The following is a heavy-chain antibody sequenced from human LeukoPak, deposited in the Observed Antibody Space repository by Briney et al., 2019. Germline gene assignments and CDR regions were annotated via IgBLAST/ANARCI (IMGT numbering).Heavy chain of an antibody. CDR1: GFTFSSYS. CDR2: ISSSSSYI. CDR3: ERVFGYSRRNAPRYFDY. J-gene: IGHJ4*02. D-gene: IGHD6-13*01. Sequence: GGSLRLSCAASGFTFSSYSMNWVRQAPGKGLEWVSSISSSSSYIYYADSVKGRFTISRDNANNSLYLQMNSLRAEDTAVYYCERVFGYSRRNAPRYFDYWGQGTLVTVSS. V-gene: IGHV3-21*01.